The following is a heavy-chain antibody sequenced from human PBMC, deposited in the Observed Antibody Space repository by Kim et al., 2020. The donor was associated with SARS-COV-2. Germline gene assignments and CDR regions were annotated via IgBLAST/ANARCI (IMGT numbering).Heavy chain of an antibody. CDR2: ISGSGGST. CDR3: AKDLRYFDWLIDYYYGMDV. CDR1: GFTFSSYA. V-gene: IGHV3-23*01. Sequence: GGSLRLSCAASGFTFSSYAMSWVRQAPGKGLEWVSAISGSGGSTYYADSVKGRFTISRDNSKNTMYLQMNSLRAEDTAVYYCAKDLRYFDWLIDYYYGMDVWGQGNTVTVSS. D-gene: IGHD3-9*01. J-gene: IGHJ6*02.